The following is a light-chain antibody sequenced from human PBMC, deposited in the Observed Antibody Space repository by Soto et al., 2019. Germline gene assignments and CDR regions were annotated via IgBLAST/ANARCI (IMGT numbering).Light chain of an antibody. CDR3: QQTHSFPIT. Sequence: DIQMTQSPSSLSASVGDRVTITCRASQSISSYLNWYQQKPGKAPDLLISSASSLQSGVPSRFSGSGSGTDFTLTISSLQPEDFAIYYCQQTHSFPITFGQGTRLEIK. CDR2: SAS. V-gene: IGKV1-39*01. CDR1: QSISSY. J-gene: IGKJ5*01.